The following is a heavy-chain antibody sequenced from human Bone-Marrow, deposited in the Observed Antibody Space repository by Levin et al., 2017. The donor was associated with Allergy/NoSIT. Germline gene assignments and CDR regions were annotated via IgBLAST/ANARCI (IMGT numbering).Heavy chain of an antibody. CDR3: TTATPFVVVPAAQEGTYYMDV. CDR2: IKSKTDGGTT. V-gene: IGHV3-15*01. D-gene: IGHD2-2*01. J-gene: IGHJ6*03. CDR1: GFTFSNAW. Sequence: SGGSLRLSCAASGFTFSNAWMSWVRQAPGKGLEWVGRIKSKTDGGTTDYAAPVKGRFTISRDDSKNTLYLQMNSLKTEDTAVYYCTTATPFVVVPAAQEGTYYMDVWGKGTTVTVSS.